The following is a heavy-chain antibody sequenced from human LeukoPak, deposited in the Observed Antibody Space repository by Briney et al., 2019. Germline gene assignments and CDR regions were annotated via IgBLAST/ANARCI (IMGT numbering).Heavy chain of an antibody. CDR2: IYSGGST. Sequence: GGSLRLSCAASGFTVSSNYMSWVRQAPGKGLEWVSVIYSGGSTYYADSVKGRFTTSRDNSKNTLYLQMNSLRAEDTAVYYCARDSLEDGYDYWGQGTLVTVSS. CDR3: ARDSLEDGYDY. V-gene: IGHV3-53*01. CDR1: GFTVSSNY. D-gene: IGHD3-22*01. J-gene: IGHJ4*02.